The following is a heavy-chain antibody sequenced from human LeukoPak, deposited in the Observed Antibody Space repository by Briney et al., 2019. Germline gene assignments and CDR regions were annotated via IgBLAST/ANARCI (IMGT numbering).Heavy chain of an antibody. J-gene: IGHJ3*02. Sequence: GASVKVSCKASAYTFTRYYIHWVRQAPGQGLEWMGLINPSDSSTSYAQKFQGRVTMTRDMSTSTVYMELSSLTSEDSAVYYCARGGIIAAAGTHAFDIWGQGTMVTVSS. D-gene: IGHD6-13*01. CDR2: INPSDSST. CDR3: ARGGIIAAAGTHAFDI. CDR1: AYTFTRYY. V-gene: IGHV1-46*01.